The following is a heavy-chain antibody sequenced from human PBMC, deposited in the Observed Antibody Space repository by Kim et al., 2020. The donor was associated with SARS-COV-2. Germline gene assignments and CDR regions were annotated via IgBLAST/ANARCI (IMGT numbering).Heavy chain of an antibody. CDR2: INQYEDN. V-gene: IGHV4-34*01. J-gene: IGHJ4*02. Sequence: SETLSLTCALTSGSFSVYYCSWIRKSPRQGLEWIGKINQYEDNHYNPSLQNRVTISLDTSRNQYSLQLTSLTGADTAIYYCARRRTVRALEYWGQGTRVTVPS. D-gene: IGHD1-1*01. CDR1: SGSFSVYY. CDR3: ARRRTVRALEY.